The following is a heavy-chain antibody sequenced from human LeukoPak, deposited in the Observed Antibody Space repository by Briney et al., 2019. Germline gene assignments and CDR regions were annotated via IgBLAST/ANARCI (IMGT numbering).Heavy chain of an antibody. V-gene: IGHV1-18*01. Sequence: ASVKVSCKASGYTFTSYGISWVRQAPGQGLEWMGWISAYNGNTNYAQKFQGRVTITADTSTDTAYMELSSLRSEDTAVYYCATDLSLDGYTEPFDYWGQGTLVTVSS. CDR1: GYTFTSYG. D-gene: IGHD5-24*01. J-gene: IGHJ4*02. CDR3: ATDLSLDGYTEPFDY. CDR2: ISAYNGNT.